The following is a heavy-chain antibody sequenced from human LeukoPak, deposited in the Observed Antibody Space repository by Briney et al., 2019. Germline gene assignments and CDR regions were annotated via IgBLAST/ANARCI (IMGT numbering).Heavy chain of an antibody. J-gene: IGHJ5*02. D-gene: IGHD4-17*01. CDR1: GGSFSGYY. Sequence: SETLSLTCAVYGGSFSGYYWSWIRQPPGKGLEWIGEINHSGSTNYNPSLKSRVTISVDTSKNQFSLKLSSVTAADTAVYYCARGSAHDYGDYYHWFDPWGQGTLVTVSS. CDR3: ARGSAHDYGDYYHWFDP. CDR2: INHSGST. V-gene: IGHV4-34*01.